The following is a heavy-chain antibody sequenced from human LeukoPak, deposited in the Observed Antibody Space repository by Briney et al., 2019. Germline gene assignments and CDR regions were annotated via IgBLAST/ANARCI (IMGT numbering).Heavy chain of an antibody. D-gene: IGHD3-10*01. J-gene: IGHJ1*01. Sequence: SETLSLTCTVSGGSISSGDYYWSWIRQPPGKGLEWIGYIYYSGSTNYNPSLKSRVTISVDTSKNQFSLKLSSVTAADTAVYYCARVGRGNFQHWGQGTLVTVSS. CDR2: IYYSGST. CDR3: ARVGRGNFQH. CDR1: GGSISSGDYY. V-gene: IGHV4-61*08.